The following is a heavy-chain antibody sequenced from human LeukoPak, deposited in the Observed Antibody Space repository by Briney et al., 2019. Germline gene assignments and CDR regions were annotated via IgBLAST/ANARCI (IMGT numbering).Heavy chain of an antibody. CDR3: ATGERMVRGDGVDY. CDR1: GFTVRNNY. CDR2: IYSGGST. V-gene: IGHV3-66*01. J-gene: IGHJ4*02. Sequence: GGSLRLSCAASGFTVRNNYMSWVRQAPGKGLEWVSVIYSGGSTYYADSVKGRFTISRDNSKNTLYLQMNSLRAEDTAVYFCATGERMVRGDGVDYWGQGTLVSVSS. D-gene: IGHD3-10*01.